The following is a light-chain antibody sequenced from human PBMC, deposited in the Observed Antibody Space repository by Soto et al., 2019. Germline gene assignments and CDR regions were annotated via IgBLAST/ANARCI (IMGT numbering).Light chain of an antibody. CDR1: SSDVGGYDY. CDR2: EVS. J-gene: IGLJ1*01. CDR3: SSSRGSNHYV. Sequence: QSALTQPPSASGSPGQSVAISCTGTSSDVGGYDYVSWYQQHPGKAPQLLIYEVSKRPSGVPDRFSGSKSGNTASLTVSGLQAEDESDYYCSSSRGSNHYVFGTGTKLTVL. V-gene: IGLV2-8*01.